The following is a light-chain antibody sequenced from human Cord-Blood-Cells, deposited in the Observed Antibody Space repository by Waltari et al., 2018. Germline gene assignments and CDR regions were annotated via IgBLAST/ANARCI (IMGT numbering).Light chain of an antibody. Sequence: EIVMTQSPATLSVSPRERATLSCRASQSVSSNLAWYQQKPGQAPRLLIYGASTRATGIPARFSGSGSGTEFTLTISSLQSEDFAVYYCQQYNNWPLTFGGGTKGEIK. CDR3: QQYNNWPLT. CDR2: GAS. CDR1: QSVSSN. J-gene: IGKJ4*01. V-gene: IGKV3-15*01.